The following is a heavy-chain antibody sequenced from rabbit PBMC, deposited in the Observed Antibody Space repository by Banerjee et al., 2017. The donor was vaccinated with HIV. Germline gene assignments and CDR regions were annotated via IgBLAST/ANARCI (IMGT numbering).Heavy chain of an antibody. V-gene: IGHV1S47*01. CDR1: GIDFSSYG. Sequence: QEQLVESGGGLVTLGGSLKLSCKASGIDFSSYGISWVRQAPGKGLEWIAYIYPDHGSIDYASWVNGRFTVSLDNAQNTVFLQMTSLTAADTATYFCARDGGYKFDDNRYFTLWGPGTLVTVS. J-gene: IGHJ4*01. CDR3: ARDGGYKFDDNRYFTL. D-gene: IGHD2-1*01. CDR2: IYPDHGSI.